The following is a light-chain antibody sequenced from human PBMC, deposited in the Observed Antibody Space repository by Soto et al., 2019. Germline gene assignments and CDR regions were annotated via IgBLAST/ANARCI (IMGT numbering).Light chain of an antibody. CDR2: AAS. CDR3: HQGYGIPYI. J-gene: IGKJ2*01. Sequence: DIQMTQSPSSLSASVGDRVTITCRASQSISSYLNWYQQKPGKAPKLLIYAASSLQSGVPSRFSGGGLGTNSLFTIGSLKPEDLATYSCHQGYGIPYIFGQGTKLET. V-gene: IGKV1-39*01. CDR1: QSISSY.